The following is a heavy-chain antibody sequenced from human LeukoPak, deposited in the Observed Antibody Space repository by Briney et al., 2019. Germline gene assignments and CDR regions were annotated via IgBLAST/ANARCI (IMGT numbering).Heavy chain of an antibody. Sequence: GGSLRLSCAASGFTFDDYAMHWVRQAPGKGLEWVSAISVSGTFTYYADSVKGRFTISRDNSKNTLYLQMNSLRAEDTAVYYCAKVGLVDTATVRGNYFDYWGQGTLVTVSS. V-gene: IGHV3-23*01. CDR2: ISVSGTFT. J-gene: IGHJ4*02. CDR1: GFTFDDYA. CDR3: AKVGLVDTATVRGNYFDY. D-gene: IGHD5-18*01.